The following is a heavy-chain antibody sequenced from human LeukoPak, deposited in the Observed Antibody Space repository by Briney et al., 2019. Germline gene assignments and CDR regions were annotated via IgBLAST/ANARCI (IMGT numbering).Heavy chain of an antibody. CDR3: AKDQRCSSTSCYPIFDY. J-gene: IGHJ4*02. V-gene: IGHV3-23*01. D-gene: IGHD2-2*01. Sequence: GGSLRLSCAASGFTFSSYAMSWVRQAPGKGLEWVSAISGSGGSTYYADSVKGRFTISRDNSKNTLYLQMNSLSAEDTAVYYCAKDQRCSSTSCYPIFDYWGQGTLVTVSS. CDR2: ISGSGGST. CDR1: GFTFSSYA.